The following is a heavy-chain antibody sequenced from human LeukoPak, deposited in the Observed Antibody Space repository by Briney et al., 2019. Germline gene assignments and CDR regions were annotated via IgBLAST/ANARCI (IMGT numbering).Heavy chain of an antibody. CDR3: ARDLWFGEFENYYYGMDV. J-gene: IGHJ6*02. V-gene: IGHV4-59*01. Sequence: SETLSLTCTVSGGSISSYYWSWIRQPPGKGLEWIGYIYYSGGTNYNPSLKSRVTISVDTSKNQFSLKLSSVTAADTAVYYCARDLWFGEFENYYYGMDVWGQGTTVTVSS. CDR1: GGSISSYY. CDR2: IYYSGGT. D-gene: IGHD3-10*01.